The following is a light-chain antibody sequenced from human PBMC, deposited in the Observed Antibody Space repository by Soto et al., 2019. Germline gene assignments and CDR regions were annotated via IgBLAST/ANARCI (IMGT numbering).Light chain of an antibody. CDR1: ISDIGGYEY. J-gene: IGLJ1*01. Sequence: QSALTQPASVSGSPGQSITISCTGTISDIGGYEYDSWYQQHPGKAPRLMIYEVTYRPSGVSNRFSGSKSGSTASLTISGLQAEDEADYYCSSYTDSSTLGLYVFGTGTKVTVL. CDR2: EVT. CDR3: SSYTDSSTLGLYV. V-gene: IGLV2-14*01.